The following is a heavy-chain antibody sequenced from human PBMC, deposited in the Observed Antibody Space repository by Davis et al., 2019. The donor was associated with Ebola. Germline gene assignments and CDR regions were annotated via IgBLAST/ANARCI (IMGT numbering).Heavy chain of an antibody. CDR3: AREKGNDYGDLYVSYFDY. Sequence: ASVKVSCKASGYTFTSYGISWVRQAPGQGLEWMEWISAYNGNTNYAQKLQGRVTMTTDTSTSTAYMELSSLRSEDTAVYYCAREKGNDYGDLYVSYFDYWGQGTLVTVSS. V-gene: IGHV1-18*01. CDR1: GYTFTSYG. CDR2: ISAYNGNT. J-gene: IGHJ4*02. D-gene: IGHD4-17*01.